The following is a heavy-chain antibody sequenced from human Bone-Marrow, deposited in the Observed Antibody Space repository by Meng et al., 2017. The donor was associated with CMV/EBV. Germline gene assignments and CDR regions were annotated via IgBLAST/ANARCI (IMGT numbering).Heavy chain of an antibody. CDR1: GFIFSSYS. D-gene: IGHD4-11*01. CDR3: ARARTVTKTMDV. Sequence: GGSLSLSCAASGFIFSSYSMNWVRQAPGKGLEWVSSISSSSSYIYYADSVKGRFTISRDNAKNSLYLQMNSLRAEDTAVYYCARARTVTKTMDVWGQGTTVTVSS. CDR2: ISSSSSYI. V-gene: IGHV3-21*01. J-gene: IGHJ6*02.